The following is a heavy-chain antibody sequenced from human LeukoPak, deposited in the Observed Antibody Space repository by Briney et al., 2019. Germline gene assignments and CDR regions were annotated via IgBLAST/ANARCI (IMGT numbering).Heavy chain of an antibody. Sequence: GGSLRLSCVVSGITLSNYGMSWVRQAPGKGLEWVAGISDSGGFTNYADSVKGRFTISRDNPKNTLYLQMNSLRAEDTAVYYCVRDGGVSGYDLLDYWGQGTLVTVSS. CDR3: VRDGGVSGYDLLDY. D-gene: IGHD5-12*01. J-gene: IGHJ4*02. V-gene: IGHV3-23*01. CDR2: ISDSGGFT. CDR1: GITLSNYG.